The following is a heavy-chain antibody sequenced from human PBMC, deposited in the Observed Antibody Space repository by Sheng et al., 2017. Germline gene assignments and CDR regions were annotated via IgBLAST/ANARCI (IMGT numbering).Heavy chain of an antibody. CDR2: INPIFGTA. CDR3: ARDIANGKFDP. V-gene: IGHV1-69*13. CDR1: GGTFNSYG. Sequence: QGQLVQSGAEMKRPGSSVKVSCKASGGTFNSYGVSWVRQAPGQGLEWMGGINPIFGTAHYAQKFQGRLTITADKSTSTVYMELSSLRSEDTAMYYCARDIANGKFDPWGQGTQVIVSS. D-gene: IGHD2-8*01. J-gene: IGHJ5*02.